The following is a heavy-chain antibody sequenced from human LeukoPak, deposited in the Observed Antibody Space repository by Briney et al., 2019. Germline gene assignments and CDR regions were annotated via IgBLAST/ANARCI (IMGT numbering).Heavy chain of an antibody. CDR3: ARGVSAQSKPDYYDSSGYGY. V-gene: IGHV1-8*01. CDR1: GYTFTSYD. CDR2: MNPNSGNT. D-gene: IGHD3-22*01. Sequence: ASVKVSCKASGYTFTSYDINWVRQATGQGLEWMGWMNPNSGNTGYAQKFQGSVTMTRNTSISTAYMELSSLRSEDTAVYYCARGVSAQSKPDYYDSSGYGYWGQGTLVTVSS. J-gene: IGHJ4*02.